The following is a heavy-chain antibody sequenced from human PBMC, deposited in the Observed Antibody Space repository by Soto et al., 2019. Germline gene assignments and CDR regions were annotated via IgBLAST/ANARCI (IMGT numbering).Heavy chain of an antibody. D-gene: IGHD3-16*01. J-gene: IGHJ3*02. Sequence: QVQLVQSGAEVKKPGASVKVSCKASGYTFTSYYMHWVRQAPGQGLEWMGKINPSGGSTSNAQKFEARVTMTRDTSTNRMYMKVSRLGSEDTSVQYCAIFGGVIWGNTSSGGAFGIWGQGAMVTVSS. CDR3: AIFGGVIWGNTSSGGAFGI. CDR1: GYTFTSYY. CDR2: INPSGGST. V-gene: IGHV1-46*03.